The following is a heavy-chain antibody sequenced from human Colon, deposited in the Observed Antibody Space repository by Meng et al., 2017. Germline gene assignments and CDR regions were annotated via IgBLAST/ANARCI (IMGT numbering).Heavy chain of an antibody. CDR2: ISQSGTT. D-gene: IGHD3-9*01. V-gene: IGHV4-4*02. J-gene: IGHJ4*02. Sequence: GPDLGNPSGTLPLTCPVSSGSISSSNWWSWVRQPPGKGLEWIGEISQSGTTYYNPSLKSRVTITGDWSKNQFSLNLNSVTAADTALYYCVRQGMTSYSWGYWGQGTLVTVSS. CDR1: SGSISSSNW. CDR3: VRQGMTSYSWGY.